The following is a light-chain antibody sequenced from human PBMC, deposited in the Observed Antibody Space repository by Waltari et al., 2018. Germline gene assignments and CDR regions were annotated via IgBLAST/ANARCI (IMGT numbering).Light chain of an antibody. Sequence: QSALTQPASVSGSPGQSITISCTGTSRDVCNYNWLSWYQQHPGKAPKVVIFEVSYRPSGVSIRFSGSKSGNTASLTISGLQAEDEADYYCTSYTSSHSLVFGTGTKVTVL. CDR3: TSYTSSHSLV. J-gene: IGLJ1*01. V-gene: IGLV2-14*01. CDR2: EVS. CDR1: SRDVCNYNW.